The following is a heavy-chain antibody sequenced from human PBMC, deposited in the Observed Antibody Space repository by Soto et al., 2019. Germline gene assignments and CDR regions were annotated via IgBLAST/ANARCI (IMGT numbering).Heavy chain of an antibody. CDR2: IYYSGST. CDR1: GGSISSGGYY. V-gene: IGHV4-31*03. Sequence: QVQLQESGPGLVKPSQTLSLTCTVSGGSISSGGYYWSWIRQHPGKGLEWIGYIYYSGSTYYNPSLRSRVTLSVDTSKNQFSLKLSSVTAADTAVYYGARVRIVVVPAASRSGKDAFDIWGQGTMVTVSS. J-gene: IGHJ3*02. CDR3: ARVRIVVVPAASRSGKDAFDI. D-gene: IGHD2-2*01.